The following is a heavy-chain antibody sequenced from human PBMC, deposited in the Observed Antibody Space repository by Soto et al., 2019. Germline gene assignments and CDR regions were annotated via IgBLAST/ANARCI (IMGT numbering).Heavy chain of an antibody. CDR2: MNPNSGNT. D-gene: IGHD2-2*01. J-gene: IGHJ6*03. Sequence: ASVKVSCKASGYTFTSYYINWVRQATGQGLEWMGWMNPNSGNTGYAQKFQGRVTMTRNTSISTAYMELSSLRSEDTAVYYCARAVVPAAMTPFDYYYYMDVWGKGTTVTVSS. CDR3: ARAVVPAAMTPFDYYYYMDV. V-gene: IGHV1-8*01. CDR1: GYTFTSYY.